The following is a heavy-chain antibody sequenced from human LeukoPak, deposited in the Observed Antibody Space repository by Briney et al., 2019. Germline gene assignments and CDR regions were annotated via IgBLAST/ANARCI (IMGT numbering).Heavy chain of an antibody. CDR3: ARAEIVVVPPSNWFDP. CDR2: IIPMFGEG. V-gene: IGHV1-69*05. D-gene: IGHD2-2*01. J-gene: IGHJ5*02. Sequence: ASVKVSCKASGGSFRTFSMNWVRQAPGQGLEWMGGIIPMFGEGNYAQKFQGRVTITTDESRRTAYMELRSLRSEDTAVYYCARAEIVVVPPSNWFDPWGQGTLVTVSS. CDR1: GGSFRTFS.